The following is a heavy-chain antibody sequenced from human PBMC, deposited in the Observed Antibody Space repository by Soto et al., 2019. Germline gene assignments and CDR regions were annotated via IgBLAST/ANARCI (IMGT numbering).Heavy chain of an antibody. CDR2: ISAYNGNT. J-gene: IGHJ4*01. CDR3: ARQVISGYYDFWSCSQGGIDVDC. V-gene: IGHV1-18*01. D-gene: IGHD3-3*01. CDR1: GYTFTSYG. Sequence: ASVKVSCKASGYTFTSYGIIWVRQAPGQGLEWMGWISAYNGNTNYAQKLQGRVTMTTDTSTGTAYMELRSLRSDDTAVYYCARQVISGYYDFWSCSQGGIDVDCWG.